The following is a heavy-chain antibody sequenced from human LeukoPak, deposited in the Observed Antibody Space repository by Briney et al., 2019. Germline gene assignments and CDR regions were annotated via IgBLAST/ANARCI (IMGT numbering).Heavy chain of an antibody. CDR1: GGSISSYY. CDR2: IYTSGST. Sequence: SETLSLTCTVSGGSISSYYWSWIQQPAGKGLEWIGRIYTSGSTNYNPSLKSRVTMSVDTSKNQFSLKLSSVTAADTAVYYCASSIAAAGTGYYYYMDVWGKGTTVTISS. J-gene: IGHJ6*03. CDR3: ASSIAAAGTGYYYYMDV. D-gene: IGHD6-13*01. V-gene: IGHV4-4*07.